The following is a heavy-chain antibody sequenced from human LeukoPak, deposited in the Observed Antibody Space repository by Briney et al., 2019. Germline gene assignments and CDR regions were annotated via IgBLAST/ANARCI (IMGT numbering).Heavy chain of an antibody. CDR2: INHSGST. CDR1: GGSFSGYY. Sequence: SETLSLTCAVYGGSFSGYYWSWIRQPPGKGLEGIGEINHSGSTNYNPSLKRRVTISVDTSKNQFSLKLSSVTAADTAVYYCARGREWVRFAGRNWFDPWGQGTLVTVSS. J-gene: IGHJ5*02. D-gene: IGHD5-12*01. V-gene: IGHV4-34*01. CDR3: ARGREWVRFAGRNWFDP.